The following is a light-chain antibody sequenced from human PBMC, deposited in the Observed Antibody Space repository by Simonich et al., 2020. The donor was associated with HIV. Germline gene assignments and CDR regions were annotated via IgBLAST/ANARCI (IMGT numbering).Light chain of an antibody. J-gene: IGLJ3*02. CDR1: SSDVGGYNY. V-gene: IGLV2-14*03. CDR2: DVS. Sequence: QSALTQPASVSGSPGQSITISCTGTSSDVGGYNYVSWYQHHPGKAPKLMIYDVSRRPSGVSNRCSGSKSGNTASPTISGVQVEDEADYYCSSYTSTSTWVFGGGTKLTVL. CDR3: SSYTSTSTWV.